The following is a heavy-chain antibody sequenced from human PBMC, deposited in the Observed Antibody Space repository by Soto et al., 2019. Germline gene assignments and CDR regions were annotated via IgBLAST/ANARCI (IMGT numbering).Heavy chain of an antibody. Sequence: SETLSLTCTVSGDSISSGYFYWAWIRQHPGKGLEWIGFIYYTGSAYYNPPLKSRVSISVDTSKNQFSRKMSSVTAADTAVYFCARDKYDSSGYDLYDAVDIWGEGTMVTGSS. V-gene: IGHV4-31*03. CDR1: GDSISSGYFY. CDR3: ARDKYDSSGYDLYDAVDI. CDR2: IYYTGSA. D-gene: IGHD3-22*01. J-gene: IGHJ3*02.